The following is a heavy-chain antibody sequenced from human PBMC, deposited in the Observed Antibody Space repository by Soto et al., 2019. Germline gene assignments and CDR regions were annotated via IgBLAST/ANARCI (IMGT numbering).Heavy chain of an antibody. Sequence: QVQLVQSGAEVKKPGASVKVSCKASGYTFTSYGISWVRQAPGQGLEWMGWISAYNGNTNYAQKLQGRVTMTTDTSTSTAYMELRSLRSDDTAVDYCSRSPWIAARCFDGMDVWGQGTTVTVSS. J-gene: IGHJ6*02. CDR2: ISAYNGNT. CDR1: GYTFTSYG. CDR3: SRSPWIAARCFDGMDV. D-gene: IGHD6-6*01. V-gene: IGHV1-18*01.